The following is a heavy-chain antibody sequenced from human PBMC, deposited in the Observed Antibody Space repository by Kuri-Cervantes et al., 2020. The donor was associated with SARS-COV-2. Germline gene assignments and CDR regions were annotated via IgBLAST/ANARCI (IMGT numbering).Heavy chain of an antibody. J-gene: IGHJ6*03. CDR2: INHSGST. CDR1: GGPFSGYY. D-gene: IGHD3-3*01. Sequence: GSLRLSCAVYGGPFSGYYWSWIRQPPGKGLEWIGEINHSGSTNYNPSLKSRVTISVDTSKNQFSLKLSSVTAADTAVYYCARWGYYDFWSGYVVGDYYYYMDVWGKGTTVTDSS. CDR3: ARWGYYDFWSGYVVGDYYYYMDV. V-gene: IGHV4-34*01.